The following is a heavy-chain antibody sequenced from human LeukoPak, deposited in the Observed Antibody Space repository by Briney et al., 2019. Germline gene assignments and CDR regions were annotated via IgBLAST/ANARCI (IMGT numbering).Heavy chain of an antibody. D-gene: IGHD6-19*01. CDR2: IYPGDSDT. Sequence: GESLKISCXGSGYTFASYWIAWVRQMPGNGLEWMGIIYPGDSDTRYSPSFQGQVTISADKSINTAYLQWSSLKASDTAMYYCARQIADSSGPIDYWGQGALVTVSS. J-gene: IGHJ4*02. V-gene: IGHV5-51*01. CDR3: ARQIADSSGPIDY. CDR1: GYTFASYW.